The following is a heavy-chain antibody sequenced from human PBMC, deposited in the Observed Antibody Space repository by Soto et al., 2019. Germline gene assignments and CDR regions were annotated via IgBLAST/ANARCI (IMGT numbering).Heavy chain of an antibody. CDR3: AKGLSQTGYCYYYYGLGV. J-gene: IGHJ6*02. CDR2: IYSGGDT. D-gene: IGHD3-9*01. Sequence: GGSLRLSCAASGFNVTSNYMNWVRQAPGKGLEWVSVIYSGGDTYYTDSVKGRFIISRDTSKNTLYLQMNSLRAEDTAVYSCAKGLSQTGYCYYYYGLGVWGQGTRVTVSS. CDR1: GFNVTSNY. V-gene: IGHV3-66*01.